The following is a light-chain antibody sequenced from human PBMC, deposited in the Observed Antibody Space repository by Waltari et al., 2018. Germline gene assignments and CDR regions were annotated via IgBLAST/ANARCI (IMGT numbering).Light chain of an antibody. CDR2: KAS. Sequence: IQMTQSTSTLSAFVGDRVTITCRASQSISSWLSWYQQKPGKAPKLLTYKASNLESGVPSRFSGSGSGTEFTLTISGLQPDDFATYYCQQYSSYPHTFGQGTKLEMK. V-gene: IGKV1-5*03. CDR1: QSISSW. CDR3: QQYSSYPHT. J-gene: IGKJ2*01.